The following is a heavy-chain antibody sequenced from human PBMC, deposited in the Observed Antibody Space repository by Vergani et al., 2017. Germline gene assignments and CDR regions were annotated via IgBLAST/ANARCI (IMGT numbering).Heavy chain of an antibody. V-gene: IGHV4-59*01. CDR2: IYYSGST. CDR1: GGSISSYY. Sequence: QVQLQESGPGLVKPSETLSLTCTVSGGSISSYYWSRIRQPPGKGLEWIGYIYYSGSTNYNPSLKSRVTISVDTSKNQFSLKLSSVTAADTAVYYCARVGARGENYWGQGTLVTVSS. J-gene: IGHJ4*02. CDR3: ARVGARGENY. D-gene: IGHD3-16*01.